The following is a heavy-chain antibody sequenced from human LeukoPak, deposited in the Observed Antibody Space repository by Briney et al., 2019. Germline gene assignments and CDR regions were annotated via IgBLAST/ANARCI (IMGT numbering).Heavy chain of an antibody. CDR3: ARGFSSNWYVDP. CDR2: IYYRGNT. CDR1: GGSVSSASYY. D-gene: IGHD6-13*01. V-gene: IGHV4-61*01. J-gene: IGHJ5*02. Sequence: PSETLSLTCTVSGGSVSSASYYWSWIRQPPGKGLEWVGYIYYRGNTNYNPSLKSRVTISLDTSKNQFSLKLNSVTAADTAVYYCARGFSSNWYVDPWGQGTLVTVSS.